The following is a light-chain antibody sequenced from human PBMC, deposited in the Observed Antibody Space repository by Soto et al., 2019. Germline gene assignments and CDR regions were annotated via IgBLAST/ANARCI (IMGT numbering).Light chain of an antibody. J-gene: IGKJ5*01. Sequence: EIVMVESPATLSVSPGDTATLSCRASLSVSRIAWYQQKPGQPPRLLIYGASSRATGIPDRFSGSGSGTDFTLTISRLEPEDFAVYYCQQYGSSITFGQGTRLEI. V-gene: IGKV3-20*01. CDR3: QQYGSSIT. CDR1: LSVSR. CDR2: GAS.